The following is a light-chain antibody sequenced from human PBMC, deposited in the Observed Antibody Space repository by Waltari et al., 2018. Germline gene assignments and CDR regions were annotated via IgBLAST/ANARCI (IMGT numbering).Light chain of an antibody. V-gene: IGKV3-11*01. CDR3: QQRSNWLSWT. CDR2: DAS. J-gene: IGKJ1*01. CDR1: QSVSSY. Sequence: EVVLTQSPATLSLSPGERATLSCRASQSVSSYLAWYQQKPGQAPRLLIYDASNRATGIPVRFSGSGSGTDFTLTISSLEPEEFAVYYCQQRSNWLSWTFGQGTKVEIK.